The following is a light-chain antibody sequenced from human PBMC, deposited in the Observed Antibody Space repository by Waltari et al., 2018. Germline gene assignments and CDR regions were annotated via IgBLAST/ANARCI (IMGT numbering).Light chain of an antibody. V-gene: IGKV3-15*01. CDR1: QSVSSN. J-gene: IGKJ2*01. CDR3: QQYNNWPYT. Sequence: EIVMTQSPATPSVSPGERATLSCRASQSVSSNLAWYQQKPGQAPRLLIYGASTRATGIPARFSGSGSWTEFTLTISSLQSEDFAVYYCQQYNNWPYTFGQGTKLEIK. CDR2: GAS.